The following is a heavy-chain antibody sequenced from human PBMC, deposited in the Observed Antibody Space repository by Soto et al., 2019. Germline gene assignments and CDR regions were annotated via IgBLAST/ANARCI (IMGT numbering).Heavy chain of an antibody. D-gene: IGHD3-10*01. J-gene: IGHJ6*02. CDR1: GGSVNSAGYS. V-gene: IGHV4-30-2*01. CDR2: IYHSGST. CDR3: ARAYGSGDSKDYYYGMDV. Sequence: SETLSLTCAVSGGSVNSAGYSWSWIRQPPGKGLEWIGYIYHSGSTYYNPSLKSRVTISLDRSNNHFSLKLSSVTAADTAVYYCARAYGSGDSKDYYYGMDVWGQGTTVTVSS.